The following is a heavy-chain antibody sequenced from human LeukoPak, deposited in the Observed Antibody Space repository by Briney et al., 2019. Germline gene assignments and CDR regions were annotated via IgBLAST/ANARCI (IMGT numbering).Heavy chain of an antibody. J-gene: IGHJ4*02. CDR3: TRGSYGDHEY. Sequence: PGGSPRLSCSASRFTFSSYTMNWVRQAPGKGLEWVSSIDPSSTYIYYADSVKGRFTISRDNAQNSLYLQMNSLRAEDTAVYYCTRGSYGDHEYWGQGTLVTVSS. CDR2: IDPSSTYI. V-gene: IGHV3-21*01. D-gene: IGHD4-17*01. CDR1: RFTFSSYT.